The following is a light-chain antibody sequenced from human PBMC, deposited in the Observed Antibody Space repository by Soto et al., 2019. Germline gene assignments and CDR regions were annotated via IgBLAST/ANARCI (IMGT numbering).Light chain of an antibody. V-gene: IGKV3-11*01. Sequence: EIVLTQSPATLSLSPWERATLSCRASQSVSSYLAWYQQKPGQAPRLLIYDASNRATGIPARFSGSGSGTDFTLTISSLEPEDFAVYYCQQRSSWPITFGQGTRLEIK. J-gene: IGKJ5*01. CDR2: DAS. CDR1: QSVSSY. CDR3: QQRSSWPIT.